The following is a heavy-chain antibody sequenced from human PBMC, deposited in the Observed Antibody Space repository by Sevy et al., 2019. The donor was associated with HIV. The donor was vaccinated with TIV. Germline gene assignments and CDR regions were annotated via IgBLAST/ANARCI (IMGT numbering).Heavy chain of an antibody. CDR2: FDPEDGET. D-gene: IGHD3-22*01. CDR3: ATTKDYYDSSGSPFDY. V-gene: IGHV1-24*01. J-gene: IGHJ4*02. CDR1: GYTLTQLS. Sequence: ASVKVSCKVSGYTLTQLSMHWVRQAPGKGLEWMGSFDPEDGETLYAQKFQGRVTMTEDTYTNTAYMELSSLRSEETAVYYCATTKDYYDSSGSPFDYWGQGTLVTVSS.